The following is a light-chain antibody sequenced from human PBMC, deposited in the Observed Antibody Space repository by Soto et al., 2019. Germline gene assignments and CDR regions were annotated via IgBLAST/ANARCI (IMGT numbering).Light chain of an antibody. CDR3: QQYKDWPPLT. J-gene: IGKJ4*01. CDR1: QSVNIN. CDR2: GAS. Sequence: IVMTQSPVTLSASPGERVTLSCRASQSVNINLAWYQQRPGQAPRVLIYGASNRAAGIPDRFSGSGSGTDFTLTISSLEPDDFALYYCQQYKDWPPLTFGGGTRVEIK. V-gene: IGKV3D-15*01.